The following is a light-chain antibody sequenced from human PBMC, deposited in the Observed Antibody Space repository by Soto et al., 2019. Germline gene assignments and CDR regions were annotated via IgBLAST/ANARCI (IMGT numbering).Light chain of an antibody. V-gene: IGKV3-20*01. CDR1: QSVSSDY. J-gene: IGKJ1*01. Sequence: EIVLTQSPGTLSFSPGERATLSCRASQSVSSDYLAWYQQKPGQAPRLLIYGASSRATDIPDRFSGRGSGTDFTRTVSSLEPEEFAVYYCQQYGSSPQTFGQGTTVEIK. CDR2: GAS. CDR3: QQYGSSPQT.